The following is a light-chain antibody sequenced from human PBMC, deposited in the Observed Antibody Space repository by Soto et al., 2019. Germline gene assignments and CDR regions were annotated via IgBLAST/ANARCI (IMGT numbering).Light chain of an antibody. V-gene: IGLV2-8*01. CDR3: SSDAGSNIFV. CDR2: EVS. CDR1: SSDVGGYDY. J-gene: IGLJ1*01. Sequence: QSALTQPPSASGSPGQSVTISCTGTSSDVGGYDYVSWYQQHPGEAPKLMIYEVSKRPSGVPDRFSGSKSGATASLSVSGLQAEAEADYYCSSDAGSNIFVFGTWTKLTVL.